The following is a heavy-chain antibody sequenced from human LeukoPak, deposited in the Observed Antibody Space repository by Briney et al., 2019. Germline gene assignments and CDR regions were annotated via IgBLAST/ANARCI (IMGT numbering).Heavy chain of an antibody. V-gene: IGHV4-59*11. Sequence: SETLSLTCTVSGGSIRSHYWSWIRQPPGKGLEWIGYISYSGNTNYNPSLKSRLTISVDTSKSQFSLKLTSVTAADTAVYYCARAYYYGSGSFYYYYGMDVWGQGTTVTVSS. J-gene: IGHJ6*02. D-gene: IGHD3-10*01. CDR2: ISYSGNT. CDR1: GGSIRSHY. CDR3: ARAYYYGSGSFYYYYGMDV.